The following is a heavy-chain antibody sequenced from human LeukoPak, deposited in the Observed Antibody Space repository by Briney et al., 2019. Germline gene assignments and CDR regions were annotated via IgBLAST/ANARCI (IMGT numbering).Heavy chain of an antibody. Sequence: ASVKVSCEASGYTFTGYYMHWVRQAPGQGLEWMGRINPNSGGTNYAQKFQGRVTMTRDTSISTAYVELSMLRSDDTAVYYCARYYYDSSGYYKSYYFDYWGQGTLVTVSS. CDR1: GYTFTGYY. D-gene: IGHD3-22*01. V-gene: IGHV1-2*06. CDR2: INPNSGGT. J-gene: IGHJ4*02. CDR3: ARYYYDSSGYYKSYYFDY.